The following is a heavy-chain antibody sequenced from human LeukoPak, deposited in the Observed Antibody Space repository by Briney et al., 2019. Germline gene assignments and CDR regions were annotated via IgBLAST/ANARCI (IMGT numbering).Heavy chain of an antibody. CDR2: ISSSSSTI. J-gene: IGHJ4*02. Sequence: GGSLRLSCAASGFTFSSYAMSWVRQAPGKGLEWVSAISSSSSTIYYADSVKGRFTISRDNAKNSLYLQMNSLRAEDTAVYYCARDFDYDFWSGYSVTPSMGYFDYWGQGTLVTVSS. V-gene: IGHV3-48*01. CDR3: ARDFDYDFWSGYSVTPSMGYFDY. D-gene: IGHD3-3*01. CDR1: GFTFSSYA.